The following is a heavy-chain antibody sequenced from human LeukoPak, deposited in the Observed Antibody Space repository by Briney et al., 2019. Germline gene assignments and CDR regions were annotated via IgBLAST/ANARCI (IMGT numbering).Heavy chain of an antibody. D-gene: IGHD6-19*01. V-gene: IGHV3-48*04. CDR1: GFTFSSYA. Sequence: PGGSLRLSCAASGFTFSSYAMSWVRQAPGKGLEWVSYISSSSSTIYYADSVKGRFTISRDNAKNSLYLQMNSLRAEDTAVYYCARDTGSGWIQPGYWGQGTLVTVSS. CDR3: ARDTGSGWIQPGY. CDR2: ISSSSSTI. J-gene: IGHJ4*02.